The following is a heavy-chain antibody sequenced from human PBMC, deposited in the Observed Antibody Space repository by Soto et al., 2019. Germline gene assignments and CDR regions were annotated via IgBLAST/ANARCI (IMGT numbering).Heavy chain of an antibody. D-gene: IGHD5-18*01. CDR2: IKQDGSEK. CDR1: GFTFSSYY. J-gene: IGHJ6*02. Sequence: PGGSLRLSCAASGFTFSSYYMSWVRQAPGKGLEWVANIKQDGSEKYYVDSVKGRFTISRDNAKNSLYLQMNSLRAEDTAVYYCAKNIRPMVTNDYGMDVWGQGTTVTVSS. V-gene: IGHV3-7*01. CDR3: AKNIRPMVTNDYGMDV.